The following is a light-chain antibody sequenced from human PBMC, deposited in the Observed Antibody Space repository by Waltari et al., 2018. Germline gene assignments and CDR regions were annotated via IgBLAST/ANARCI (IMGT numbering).Light chain of an antibody. V-gene: IGKV1-5*03. J-gene: IGKJ1*01. CDR1: QNISNW. CDR3: QQYNSDSRT. CDR2: KAS. Sequence: DIQTTQSPSTLSASVGDRITITCRASQNISNWLGWYQHKPGKAPKILIYKASTLDSGVPSRFSGSGSGTEFTLTISGLQPDDFATYYCQQYNSDSRTFGQGTKVEL.